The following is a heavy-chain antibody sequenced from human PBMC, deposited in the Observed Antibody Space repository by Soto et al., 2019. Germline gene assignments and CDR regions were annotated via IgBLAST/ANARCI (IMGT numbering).Heavy chain of an antibody. Sequence: QVQLQQWGAGLLKPSETLSLTCAVYGGSFSGYYWSWIRQPPGKGLEWIGEINHSGSTNYNPSLTSRVIISVGRSKIQCSLKMRSVTAAESAVDYCARHREYWFAPWGQGTLVIVSS. CDR1: GGSFSGYY. J-gene: IGHJ5*02. V-gene: IGHV4-34*01. CDR2: INHSGST. CDR3: ARHREYWFAP.